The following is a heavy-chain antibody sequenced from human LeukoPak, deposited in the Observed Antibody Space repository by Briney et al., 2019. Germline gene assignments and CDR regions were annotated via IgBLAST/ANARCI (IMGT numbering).Heavy chain of an antibody. J-gene: IGHJ4*02. CDR1: GFTFSDYY. V-gene: IGHV3-11*01. CDR3: ASRRQGSGSYYNPFDY. Sequence: GGSLRLSCAASGFTFSDYYMSWIRQAPGKGLEWVSYISASASVIYYADSVKGRFAISRDNAKNSMYLQMNSLRAEDTAVYYCASRRQGSGSYYNPFDYWGQGTLVTVSS. D-gene: IGHD3-10*01. CDR2: ISASASVI.